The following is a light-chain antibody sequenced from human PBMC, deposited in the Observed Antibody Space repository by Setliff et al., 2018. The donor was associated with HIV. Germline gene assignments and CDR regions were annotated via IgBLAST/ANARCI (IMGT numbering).Light chain of an antibody. V-gene: IGLV2-11*01. Sequence: QSVLAQPPSVSGSPGQSVTISCTGTSSDVGGYNYVSWYQQHPDKAPKVLIYDVTKRPSGVPDRFSGSKSGNTASLTISGLQAEDEADYYCCSFAGTYIFYVFGSGTKVTVL. J-gene: IGLJ1*01. CDR1: SSDVGGYNY. CDR2: DVT. CDR3: CSFAGTYIFYV.